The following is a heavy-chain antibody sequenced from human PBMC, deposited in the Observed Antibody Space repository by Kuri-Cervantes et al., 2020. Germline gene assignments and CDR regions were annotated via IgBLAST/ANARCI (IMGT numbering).Heavy chain of an antibody. Sequence: SLKISCAASGFTFDDYAMHWVRQAPGKGLEWVSGISWNSANIGYVDSVRGRFTISRDNSKSTLYLQMNSLRTEDTAIYYCANHHDVPYWGQGALVTVSS. CDR2: ISWNSANI. D-gene: IGHD1-1*01. CDR3: ANHHDVPY. V-gene: IGHV3-9*01. CDR1: GFTFDDYA. J-gene: IGHJ4*02.